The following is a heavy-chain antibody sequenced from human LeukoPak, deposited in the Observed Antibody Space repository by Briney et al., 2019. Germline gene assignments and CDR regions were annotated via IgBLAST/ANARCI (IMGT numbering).Heavy chain of an antibody. V-gene: IGHV3-33*01. Sequence: GRSLRLSCAASGFTFSSHGMHWVRQAPGKGLEWLAVIWYDGSNKYYADSVKGRFTISRDNSKNTLYLQMNSLRAEDTAVYYCARSRNRVVVTAIPDDAFDIWGQGTMVTVSS. CDR3: ARSRNRVVVTAIPDDAFDI. D-gene: IGHD2-21*02. J-gene: IGHJ3*02. CDR1: GFTFSSHG. CDR2: IWYDGSNK.